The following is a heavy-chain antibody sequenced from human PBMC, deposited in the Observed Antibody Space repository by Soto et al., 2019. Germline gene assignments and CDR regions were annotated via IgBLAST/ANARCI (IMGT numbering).Heavy chain of an antibody. V-gene: IGHV3-66*01. Sequence: GGSLRLSYAASGSTVSSNYMSWVRQALRKGLEWVSVIYSDGRTYYADSVKGRFTTYADNSKNTLYLNLNSLRAEDTAVYYCARDRIAVAGNPEYFQHWGQGTLVTVSS. D-gene: IGHD6-19*01. CDR1: GSTVSSNY. CDR3: ARDRIAVAGNPEYFQH. CDR2: IYSDGRT. J-gene: IGHJ1*01.